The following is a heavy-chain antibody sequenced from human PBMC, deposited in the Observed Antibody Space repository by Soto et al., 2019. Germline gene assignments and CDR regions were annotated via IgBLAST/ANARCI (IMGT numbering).Heavy chain of an antibody. CDR3: ARDKHVLHGYSTPPDAFDI. CDR2: INPSGGST. V-gene: IGHV1-46*01. CDR1: GYTFTSYY. D-gene: IGHD6-13*01. Sequence: ASVKVSCTASGYTFTSYYMHWVRQAPGQGLEWMGIINPSGGSTSYAQKFQGRVTMTRDTSTSTVYMELSSLRSEDTAVYYCARDKHVLHGYSTPPDAFDIWGQGTMVTVSS. J-gene: IGHJ3*02.